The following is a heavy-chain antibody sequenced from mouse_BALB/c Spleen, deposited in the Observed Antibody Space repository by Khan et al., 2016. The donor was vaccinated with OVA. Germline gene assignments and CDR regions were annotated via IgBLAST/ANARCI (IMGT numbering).Heavy chain of an antibody. Sequence: QIQLVQSGPELKKPGETVKISCKASGYTFTNYGMNWVKQAPGKGLKWMGWINTYTGEPTYADDFKGRFAFSLETSASTAYLQINNLKNEDMATYFCAREKLGWAMDCWGQGTSVTVSS. CDR1: GYTFTNYG. V-gene: IGHV9-1*02. J-gene: IGHJ4*01. D-gene: IGHD4-1*01. CDR3: AREKLGWAMDC. CDR2: INTYTGEP.